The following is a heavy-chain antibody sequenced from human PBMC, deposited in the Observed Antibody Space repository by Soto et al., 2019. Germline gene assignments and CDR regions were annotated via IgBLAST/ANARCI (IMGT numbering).Heavy chain of an antibody. V-gene: IGHV1-18*01. CDR1: GYTFTNFG. J-gene: IGHJ5*02. CDR2: ISAYNGNT. CDR3: ARVIAVAGNWFDP. D-gene: IGHD6-19*01. Sequence: ASVKVSCKASGYTFTNFGISWVRQAPGQGLEWMGWISAYNGNTNYAQKLQGRVTMTTDTSTSTAYMELRSLRSDDTAVYYCARVIAVAGNWFDPWGQGTLVTVSS.